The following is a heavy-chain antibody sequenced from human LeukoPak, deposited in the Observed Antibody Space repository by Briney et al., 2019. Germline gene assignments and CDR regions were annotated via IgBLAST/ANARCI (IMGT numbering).Heavy chain of an antibody. V-gene: IGHV3-NL1*01. CDR2: IADAGT. CDR1: GFVFSDYG. CDR3: ARNLGPFDV. Sequence: GGSLRLSCAASGFVFSDYGMHWVRQAPGKGLEWVSTIADAGTYYADSVKGRFIISRDNSKNMLYLQLNSLRADDTAMYYCARNLGPFDVRGHGTMVTVSS. J-gene: IGHJ3*01. D-gene: IGHD3-16*01.